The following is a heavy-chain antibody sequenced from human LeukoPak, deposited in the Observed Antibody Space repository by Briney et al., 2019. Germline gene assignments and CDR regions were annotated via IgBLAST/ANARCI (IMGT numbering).Heavy chain of an antibody. J-gene: IGHJ4*02. V-gene: IGHV4-39*01. CDR1: GGSISSSSFY. CDR3: ARHGGGCYLYYIDY. Sequence: PSETLSLTCTVSGGSISSSSFYWGWIRQSPRKGLEWIGNIYYSGSTYYNPSLKSRVTMSVDTSKNQFSVKLSSVTAADTSVYYCARHGGGCYLYYIDYCGQGTLVTVSS. D-gene: IGHD1-26*01. CDR2: IYYSGST.